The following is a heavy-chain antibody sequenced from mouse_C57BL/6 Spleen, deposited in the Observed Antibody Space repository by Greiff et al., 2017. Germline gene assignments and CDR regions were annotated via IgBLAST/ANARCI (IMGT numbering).Heavy chain of an antibody. CDR2: IRSKSSNYAT. CDR1: GFTFNTYA. J-gene: IGHJ4*01. D-gene: IGHD2-5*01. CDR3: VREDSNYYAMDY. V-gene: IGHV10-3*01. Sequence: EVQGVESGGGLVQPKGSLKLSCAASGFTFNTYAMHWVRQAPGKGLEWVARIRSKSSNYATYYADSVKDRFTISRDDSQSMLYLQMNNRKTEDTAMYDCVREDSNYYAMDYWGQGTSVTVSS.